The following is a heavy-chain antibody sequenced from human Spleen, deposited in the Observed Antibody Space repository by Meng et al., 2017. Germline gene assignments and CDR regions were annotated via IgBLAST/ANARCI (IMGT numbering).Heavy chain of an antibody. D-gene: IGHD3-10*01. J-gene: IGHJ4*02. Sequence: GESLKISCAASGFSLSLYSMSWVRQPPGKGLEWVSSISIGGDYIFYADSVRGRFTISRDNAKNSLYLQMNSLRAEDTAVYYCARVQHGSGSSFDHWGQGTLVTVSS. V-gene: IGHV3-21*01. CDR2: ISIGGDYI. CDR1: GFSLSLYS. CDR3: ARVQHGSGSSFDH.